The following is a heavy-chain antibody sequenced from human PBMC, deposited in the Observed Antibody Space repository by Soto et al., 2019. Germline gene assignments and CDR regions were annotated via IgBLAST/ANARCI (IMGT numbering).Heavy chain of an antibody. V-gene: IGHV4-39*01. D-gene: IGHD6-19*01. CDR2: IYYSGST. J-gene: IGHJ4*02. Sequence: QLQLQESGPGLVKPSETLSLTCTVSGGSINSGRHYWGWIRQPPGKGLEWIANIYYSGSTHYNPYIKSRVTISVDTSKNQFSLKLSSVTAADTAVYYCARHVAVAGLYYFDYWGQGTLVTVSS. CDR3: ARHVAVAGLYYFDY. CDR1: GGSINSGRHY.